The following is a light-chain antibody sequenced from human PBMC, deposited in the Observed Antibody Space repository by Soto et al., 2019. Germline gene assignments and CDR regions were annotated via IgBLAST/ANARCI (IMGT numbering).Light chain of an antibody. CDR2: AAS. Sequence: DIQMTQSPSSLSPSVGDRATITCRASQSISSYLNWYQQKPGKAPKLLIYAASSLQSGVPSRFSGSGSGTDFTLTISSLQPEDFATYYCQQSYSTPPTFGQGTKLEIK. J-gene: IGKJ2*01. V-gene: IGKV1-39*01. CDR1: QSISSY. CDR3: QQSYSTPPT.